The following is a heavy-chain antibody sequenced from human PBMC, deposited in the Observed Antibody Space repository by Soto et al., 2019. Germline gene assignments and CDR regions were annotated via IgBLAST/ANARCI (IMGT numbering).Heavy chain of an antibody. CDR2: ISFDGDK. CDR1: GFDFSNSG. J-gene: IGHJ4*02. V-gene: IGHV3-30*03. D-gene: IGHD2-8*02. Sequence: QVKLVESGGGVVQPGTSLRLSCTASGFDFSNSGIQWVRQTPGKGLEWVALISFDGDKYYVDSVKGRFTISRDNPTNTVYLQMNRLRPEDPGVYYCARDYARGWCQFWGQGTLVTVSS. CDR3: ARDYARGWCQF.